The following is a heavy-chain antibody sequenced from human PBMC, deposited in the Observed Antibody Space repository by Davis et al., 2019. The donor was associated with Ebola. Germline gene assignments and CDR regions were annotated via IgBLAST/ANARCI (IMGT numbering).Heavy chain of an antibody. CDR2: IYYSGST. Sequence: PSETLSLTCTVSGGSISSSSYYWGWIRQPPGKGLEWIGIIYYSGSTSYTTSLQSRVTISVDTSKNQFSLKLSPVTAADTAVYYCARHLTGYSSNWHAGGVDYWGQGTLVTVSS. V-gene: IGHV4-39*01. CDR1: GGSISSSSYY. J-gene: IGHJ4*02. CDR3: ARHLTGYSSNWHAGGVDY. D-gene: IGHD6-13*01.